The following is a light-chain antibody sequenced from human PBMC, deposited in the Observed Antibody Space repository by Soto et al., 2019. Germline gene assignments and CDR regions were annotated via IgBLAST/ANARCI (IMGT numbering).Light chain of an antibody. J-gene: IGLJ2*01. V-gene: IGLV2-23*02. Sequence: QSALTQPASVSGSPGQSITISCTGTSSDVGSYDLVSWYQQHPGKPPKLILYEVNKRPSGVSVRFSGSKSGNAASLTISGLQAEDEADYYCCSYATPRLFGGGTKVTVL. CDR2: EVN. CDR3: CSYATPRL. CDR1: SSDVGSYDL.